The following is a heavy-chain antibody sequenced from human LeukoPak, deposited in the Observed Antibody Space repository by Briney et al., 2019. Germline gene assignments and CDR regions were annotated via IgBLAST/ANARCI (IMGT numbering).Heavy chain of an antibody. J-gene: IGHJ3*02. CDR2: IYYSGST. CDR3: ARRPPRIYYYDSSGYYSDAFDI. CDR1: GGSIGRGDSY. D-gene: IGHD3-22*01. V-gene: IGHV4-30-4*02. Sequence: SGTLSLICTVSGGSIGRGDSYWSWIRQPPGKGLEWVGYIYYSGSTYYNPSLKSRVTISVDTSKNQFSLKLSSVTAADTAVYYCARRPPRIYYYDSSGYYSDAFDIWGQGTMVTVSS.